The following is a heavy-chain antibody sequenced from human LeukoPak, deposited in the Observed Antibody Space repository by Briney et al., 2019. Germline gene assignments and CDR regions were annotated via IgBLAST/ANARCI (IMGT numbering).Heavy chain of an antibody. V-gene: IGHV4-30-2*01. CDR2: IYHSGST. CDR1: GGFISSGGYS. J-gene: IGHJ4*02. Sequence: SSETLSLTCAVSGGFISSGGYSWSWIRQPPGKGLEWIGYIYHSGSTYYNPSLKSRVTISVDRSKNQFSLKLSSVTAADTAVYYCARADIGLSFFDYWGQGTLVTVSS. CDR3: ARADIGLSFFDY.